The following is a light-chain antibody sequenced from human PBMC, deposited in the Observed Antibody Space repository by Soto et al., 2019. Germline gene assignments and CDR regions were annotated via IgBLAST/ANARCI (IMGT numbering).Light chain of an antibody. Sequence: EVVMTQAPAPLSVSPGDGVTLSGRASQGIGDTLAWYQHKPGQTPRLLIYGAFSRATGIPDRFSGSGSGTDFTLTISRLEPEDFAVYYCQQYGSSPVTFGQGTKVDIK. CDR2: GAF. CDR1: QGIGDT. J-gene: IGKJ1*01. V-gene: IGKV3-20*01. CDR3: QQYGSSPVT.